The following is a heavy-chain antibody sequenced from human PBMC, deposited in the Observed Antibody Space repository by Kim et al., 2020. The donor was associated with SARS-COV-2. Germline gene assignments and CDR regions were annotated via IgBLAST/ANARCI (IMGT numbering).Heavy chain of an antibody. V-gene: IGHV4-59*01. Sequence: SETLSLTCTVANGFLKKDYWSWIRQPPGKGLEWLGNIFYNGSPNYNPSLESRVTMSVDTSQNQFSLKLRSMTPADTAVNYFARVVAVAPRYFDYWGQGIL. J-gene: IGHJ4*02. CDR2: IFYNGSP. CDR1: NGFLKKDY. CDR3: ARVVAVAPRYFDY. D-gene: IGHD2-2*01.